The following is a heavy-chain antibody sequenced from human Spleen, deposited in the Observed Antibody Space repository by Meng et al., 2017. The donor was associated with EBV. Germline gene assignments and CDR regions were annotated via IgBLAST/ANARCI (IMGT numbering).Heavy chain of an antibody. CDR3: ARVYGGNSDS. J-gene: IGHJ5*01. V-gene: IGHV1-8*02. CDR2: MNPNSGNT. D-gene: IGHD4-23*01. CDR1: GFTFTSYA. Sequence: LQLVEAGGGVVQPGRSLRLSCAASGFTFTSYAMHWVRQAPGQRLEWMGWMNPNSGNTGYAQKFQGRITMTRDTSISTAYMELSSLRSEDTAIYYCARVYGGNSDSWGQGTLVTVSS.